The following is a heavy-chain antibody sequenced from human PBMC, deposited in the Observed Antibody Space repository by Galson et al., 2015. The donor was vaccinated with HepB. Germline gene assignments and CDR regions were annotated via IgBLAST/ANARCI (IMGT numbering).Heavy chain of an antibody. V-gene: IGHV3-15*05. CDR3: AHRDPMDIVVIATGAFDV. J-gene: IGHJ3*01. CDR1: GFTLSDAW. Sequence: SLRLSCAASGFTLSDAWMSWVRQAPGKGLEWVGRIKRNSDGGTTDYAAPVKGRFTISSDDSRNTLYLEMKNLKIEDTAVYYCAHRDPMDIVVIATGAFDVWGQGTMVTVSS. CDR2: IKRNSDGGTT. D-gene: IGHD2-2*03.